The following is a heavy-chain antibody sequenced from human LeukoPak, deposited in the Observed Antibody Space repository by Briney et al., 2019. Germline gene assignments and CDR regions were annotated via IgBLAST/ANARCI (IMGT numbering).Heavy chain of an antibody. V-gene: IGHV3-66*01. CDR1: GFTVNSNY. CDR3: APPNPVP. Sequence: GGSLRLSCAASGFTVNSNYLSWVRQAPGKGLEWVSTLYNTGNTYYANSVKGRFTISRDNSKNTLYLQMNSLRAEDTAVYYCAPPNPVPWGQGTLVTVSS. CDR2: LYNTGNT. J-gene: IGHJ5*02.